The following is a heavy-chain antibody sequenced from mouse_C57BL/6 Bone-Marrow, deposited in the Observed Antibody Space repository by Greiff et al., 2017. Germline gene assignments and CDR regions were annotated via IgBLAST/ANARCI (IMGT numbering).Heavy chain of an antibody. CDR2: LYPRSGNT. Sequence: VQLQQSGAELARPGASVKLSCTASGSTFTSYGISWVKQRTGQGLEWIGELYPRSGNTYYNDKFKGKATLTADKSSSTAYLEIRSRTYEDAAVYFCARGTTVVAPFAYWGQGTLVTVSA. D-gene: IGHD1-1*01. CDR1: GSTFTSYG. V-gene: IGHV1-81*01. CDR3: ARGTTVVAPFAY. J-gene: IGHJ3*01.